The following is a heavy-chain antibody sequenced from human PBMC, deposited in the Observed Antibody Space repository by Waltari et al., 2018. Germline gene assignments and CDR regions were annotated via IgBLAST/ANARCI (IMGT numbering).Heavy chain of an antibody. CDR2: IYYSGGT. CDR3: ARVPNCSSTSCYENWFDP. J-gene: IGHJ5*02. Sequence: QLQLQESGPGLVKPSETLSLTCTVSGGSISSSSYYWGWIRQPPGKGLEWIGSIYYSGGTYYNPSLKSRVTISVDTSKNQFSLKLSSVTAADTAVYYCARVPNCSSTSCYENWFDPWGQGTLVTVSS. D-gene: IGHD2-2*01. CDR1: GGSISSSSYY. V-gene: IGHV4-39*07.